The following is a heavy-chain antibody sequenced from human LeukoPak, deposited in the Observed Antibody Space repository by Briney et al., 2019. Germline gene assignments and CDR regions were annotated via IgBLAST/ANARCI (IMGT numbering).Heavy chain of an antibody. Sequence: PSETLSLTCTVSGGSISSYYWSWIRQPPGKGLEWIGYIYYTGSTNYNPSFKSRVTISVDMSNNRFSLKLTSVTAADTAVYYCARDSYDSSGYFMALDIWGQGTMVTVSS. D-gene: IGHD3-22*01. CDR3: ARDSYDSSGYFMALDI. J-gene: IGHJ3*02. CDR2: IYYTGST. CDR1: GGSISSYY. V-gene: IGHV4-59*01.